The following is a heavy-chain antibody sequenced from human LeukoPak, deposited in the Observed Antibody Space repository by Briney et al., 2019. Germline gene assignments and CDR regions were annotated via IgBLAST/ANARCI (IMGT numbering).Heavy chain of an antibody. CDR2: ISSSSNYI. CDR1: GFTFSIYS. V-gene: IGHV3-21*01. CDR3: ARDRPPGPETYFDY. Sequence: GGSLRLSCAAPGFTFSIYSMNWVRQAPGKGLEWVSFISSSSNYIYYADSVKGRFTISRDNAKNSLYLQMNSLRAEDTAVYYCARDRPPGPETYFDYWGQGTLVTVSS. J-gene: IGHJ4*02.